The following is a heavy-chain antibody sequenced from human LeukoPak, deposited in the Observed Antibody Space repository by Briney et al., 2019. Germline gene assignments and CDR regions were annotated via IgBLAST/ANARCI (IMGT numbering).Heavy chain of an antibody. CDR3: SSSFPPTQ. V-gene: IGHV3-13*01. Sequence: GGSLRLSCAASGFTFSSYDMHWVRQAPGKGLEWVSAIGTTGGTYYPGSVKSRLTISTENDKNTSYLQMKSLRAADTAVYYCSSSFPPTQWGQGTLVTVSS. CDR1: GFTFSSYD. J-gene: IGHJ4*02. CDR2: IGTTGGT.